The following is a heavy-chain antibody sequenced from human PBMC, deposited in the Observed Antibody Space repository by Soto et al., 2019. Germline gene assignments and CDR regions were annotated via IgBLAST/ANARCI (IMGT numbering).Heavy chain of an antibody. J-gene: IGHJ5*02. V-gene: IGHV4-34*01. Sequence: SETLSLTCAVYGGSFSGYYWSWIRQPPGKGLEWIGEINHSGSTNYNPSLKSRVTLSVDTSKNQFSLKLSSVTAADTAVYYCARGLSSRFLEWLLGNWFDPWGQGTLVTVSS. D-gene: IGHD3-3*01. CDR1: GGSFSGYY. CDR2: INHSGST. CDR3: ARGLSSRFLEWLLGNWFDP.